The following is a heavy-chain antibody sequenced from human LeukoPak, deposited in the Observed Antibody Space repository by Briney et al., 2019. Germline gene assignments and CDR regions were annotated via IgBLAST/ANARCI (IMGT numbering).Heavy chain of an antibody. CDR3: AKAMVVAAMWDY. V-gene: IGHV3-30*18. Sequence: GGSLRLSYAASGFTFSSYGMHWVRQAPGKGLEWVAVISYDGSNKYYADSVKGRFTISRDNSKNTLYLQMNSLRAEDTAVYYCAKAMVVAAMWDYWGQGTLVTVSS. J-gene: IGHJ4*02. CDR2: ISYDGSNK. D-gene: IGHD2-15*01. CDR1: GFTFSSYG.